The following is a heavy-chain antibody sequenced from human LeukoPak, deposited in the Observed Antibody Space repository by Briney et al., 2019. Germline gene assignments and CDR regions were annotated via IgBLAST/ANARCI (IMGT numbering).Heavy chain of an antibody. D-gene: IGHD4-23*01. CDR3: ARDYGGNSNYYYYGMDV. CDR1: GGSISSYY. CDR2: IYYSGST. V-gene: IGHV4-59*01. Sequence: SETLSLTCTVSGGSISSYYWSWIRQPPGKGLEWIGYIYYSGSTNYNPSLKSRVTISADTSKNQFSLKLNSVTAADTAVYYCARDYGGNSNYYYYGMDVWGQGTTVTVSS. J-gene: IGHJ6*02.